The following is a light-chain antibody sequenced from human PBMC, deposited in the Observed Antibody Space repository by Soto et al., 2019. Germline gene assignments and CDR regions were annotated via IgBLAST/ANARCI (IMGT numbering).Light chain of an antibody. CDR3: QQYKDWPTT. CDR2: GAY. V-gene: IGKV3D-15*01. CDR1: QSVSSS. J-gene: IGKJ1*01. Sequence: EIVMTQSPATLSVSPGERATLSCGASQSVSSSVAWYQQKPGQAPRLLIFGAYTRVTGIPARFSGSGSGTEFTLTINSLQPEDFAVYHCQQYKDWPTTFGQGTKVEIK.